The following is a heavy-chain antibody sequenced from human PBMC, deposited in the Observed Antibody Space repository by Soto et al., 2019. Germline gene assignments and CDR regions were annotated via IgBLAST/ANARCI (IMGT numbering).Heavy chain of an antibody. CDR2: IIPILGIA. Sequence: SVKVSCKASGGTFSSYTISWVRQAPGQGLEWMGRIIPILGIANYAQKFQGRVTITADKSTSTAYMELSSLRSEDTAVYYCASRYNWNYDWFDPWGQGTLVTVSS. CDR1: GGTFSSYT. V-gene: IGHV1-69*02. D-gene: IGHD1-7*01. J-gene: IGHJ5*02. CDR3: ASRYNWNYDWFDP.